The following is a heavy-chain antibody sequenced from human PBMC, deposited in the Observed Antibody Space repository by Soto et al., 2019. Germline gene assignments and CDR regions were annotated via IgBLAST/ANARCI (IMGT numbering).Heavy chain of an antibody. CDR3: ARVAPPYDFWSGYIGNWFDP. Sequence: EVQLVESEGGLVKPGGSLRLSCAASGFTFSDYSMNWVRQSPGKGLEWVSSIRRSSSYIYYADSVKGRFTISRDNAEKSLYLQMNSLRAEDTAVYYCARVAPPYDFWSGYIGNWFDPWGQGTLVTVSS. D-gene: IGHD3-3*01. V-gene: IGHV3-21*01. CDR1: GFTFSDYS. CDR2: IRRSSSYI. J-gene: IGHJ5*02.